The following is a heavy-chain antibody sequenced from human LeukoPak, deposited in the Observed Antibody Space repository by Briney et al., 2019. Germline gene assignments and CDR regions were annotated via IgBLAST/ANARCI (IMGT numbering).Heavy chain of an antibody. V-gene: IGHV3-74*01. CDR3: ARAGDYGSGSCAFDM. Sequence: GGSLRLSCAASGFTFSSYWMHWVRQAPGKGLVWVSRIRSDGSTTYADSVKGRFTISGDNAKNTLYLQMNSLRAEDTAVYYCARAGDYGSGSCAFDMWGQGTMVTVSS. CDR2: IRSDGST. J-gene: IGHJ3*02. CDR1: GFTFSSYW. D-gene: IGHD3-10*01.